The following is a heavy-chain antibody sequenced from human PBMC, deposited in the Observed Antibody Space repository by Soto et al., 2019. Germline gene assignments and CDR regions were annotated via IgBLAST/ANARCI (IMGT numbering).Heavy chain of an antibody. CDR1: GYTFTSYG. Sequence: ASVKVSCKASGYTFTSYGISWVRQAPGQGLEWMGWISAYNGNTNYAQKLQGRVTMTTDTSTSTAYMELRSLRVEDTAVFYCAQDTYYHDTSCYYTFDYWGQGALVTVSS. CDR3: AQDTYYHDTSCYYTFDY. CDR2: ISAYNGNT. D-gene: IGHD3-22*01. J-gene: IGHJ4*02. V-gene: IGHV1-18*01.